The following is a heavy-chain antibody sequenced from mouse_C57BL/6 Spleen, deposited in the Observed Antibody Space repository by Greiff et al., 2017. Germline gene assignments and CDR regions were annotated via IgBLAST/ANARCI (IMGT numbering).Heavy chain of an antibody. J-gene: IGHJ1*03. CDR2: IHPNSGST. Sequence: QVQLQQPGAELVKPGASVKLSCKASGYTFTSYWMHWVKQRPGQGHEWIGMIHPNSGSTNYNEKFKSKATLTVDKSSSTAYMQLSSLTSEDSAVYYCARGDYGSSYEYWYFDVWGTGTTVTVSS. D-gene: IGHD1-1*01. CDR1: GYTFTSYW. CDR3: ARGDYGSSYEYWYFDV. V-gene: IGHV1-64*01.